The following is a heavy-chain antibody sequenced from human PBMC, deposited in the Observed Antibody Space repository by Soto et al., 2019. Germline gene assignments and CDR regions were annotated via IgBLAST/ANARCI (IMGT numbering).Heavy chain of an antibody. D-gene: IGHD2-21*01. Sequence: TRSLTCTVSGGSMSSSSYYWGWIRQPPGKGLEWIGGSYYSGSTYYNPSIKSRVTISVDTSKNQFYLKLSTETAADTAEDYVAMLVMAVFGYYYYYYGMDVWGQGTTVTVSS. V-gene: IGHV4-39*01. CDR2: SYYSGST. CDR1: GGSMSSSSYY. J-gene: IGHJ6*02. CDR3: AMLVMAVFGYYYYYYGMDV.